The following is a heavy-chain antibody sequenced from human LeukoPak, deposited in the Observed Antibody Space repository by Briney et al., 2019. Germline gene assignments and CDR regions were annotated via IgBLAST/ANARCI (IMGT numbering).Heavy chain of an antibody. CDR3: ARNPFLRVGLTWFDP. J-gene: IGHJ5*02. V-gene: IGHV3-48*03. D-gene: IGHD2-15*01. CDR1: GFTFSSYE. CDR2: ISSSGNTI. Sequence: PGGPLRLSCAASGFTFSSYEMNWARQAPGKGLEWVSFISSSGNTIYYADSVKGRFTISRDNAKNSLYLQMNSLRAEDTAVYYCARNPFLRVGLTWFDPWGHGTLVTVSS.